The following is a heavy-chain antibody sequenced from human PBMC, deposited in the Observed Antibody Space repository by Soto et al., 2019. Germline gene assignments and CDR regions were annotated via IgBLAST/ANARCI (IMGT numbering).Heavy chain of an antibody. CDR3: ARERDSGDNSGDP. CDR1: GFTFSAYA. CDR2: VSHDGTTK. D-gene: IGHD4-17*01. Sequence: PGGSLRLSCAASGFTFSAYAMHWVRQAPGKGLEWVAVVSHDGTTKTHADAVKGRFTISRDNSKNTMYLQMNNLSAEDTAVYHCARERDSGDNSGDPWGQGTLVTVSP. V-gene: IGHV3-30-3*01. J-gene: IGHJ5*02.